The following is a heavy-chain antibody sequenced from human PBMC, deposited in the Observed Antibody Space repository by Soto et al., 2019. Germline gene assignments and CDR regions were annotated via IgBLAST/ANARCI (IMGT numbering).Heavy chain of an antibody. CDR2: INHSGVT. CDR1: GGSFSGYY. CDR3: ARTARVPDF. J-gene: IGHJ4*02. V-gene: IGHV4-34*01. Sequence: SDTLSLTCAGYGGSFSGYYWIWIRPPPGKGLECIGEINHSGVTNYNPSLRGRLTISIDTAKNQFSLKLSSVTSADTAIYYCARTARVPDFWGPGILVTVSS. D-gene: IGHD2-2*01.